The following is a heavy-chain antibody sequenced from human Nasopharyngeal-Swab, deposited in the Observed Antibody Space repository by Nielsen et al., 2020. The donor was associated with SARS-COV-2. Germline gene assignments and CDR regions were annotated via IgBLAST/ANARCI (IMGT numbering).Heavy chain of an antibody. CDR3: ARAGRVAYYDFGSGYYPPYYYYGMDV. Sequence: GVFLKISFAACGFTFSSYDMHWVRQATEKGLEWVSSIGTAGDTYYPGSVKGRFTISRENAKHSLYLQMNSLRAGVTAVYYCARAGRVAYYDFGSGYYPPYYYYGMDVWGQGTTVTVSS. CDR1: GFTFSSYD. J-gene: IGHJ6*02. D-gene: IGHD3-3*01. CDR2: IGTAGDT. V-gene: IGHV3-13*04.